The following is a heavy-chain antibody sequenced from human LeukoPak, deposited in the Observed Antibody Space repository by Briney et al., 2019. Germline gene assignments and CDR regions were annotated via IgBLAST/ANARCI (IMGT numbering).Heavy chain of an antibody. CDR3: ARGPYYDFWSGYPYMDV. V-gene: IGHV4-31*03. CDR1: GGSLSSGAYC. CDR2: MYYDGST. D-gene: IGHD3-3*01. J-gene: IGHJ6*03. Sequence: SETLSLTCTVSGGSLSSGAYCWSWIRQPPGKGLEWIGYMYYDGSTYSNPSLKSRLTISVDTSKNQFSLKLSSVTAADTAVYYCARGPYYDFWSGYPYMDVWGKGTTVTVSS.